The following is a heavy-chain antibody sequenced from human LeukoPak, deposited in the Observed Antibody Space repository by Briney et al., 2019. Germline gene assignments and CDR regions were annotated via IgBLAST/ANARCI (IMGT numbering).Heavy chain of an antibody. CDR1: GFTFSSYA. CDR3: AKDQQSISYSP. D-gene: IGHD4-11*01. CDR2: ISGSGGST. V-gene: IGHV3-23*01. Sequence: GGSLRLSCADSGFTFSSYAMSWVRQAPGKGLEWVSTISGSGGSTYYADSVKGRFTISRDNSKNTLYLQMNSLRVEDTAIYNCAKDQQSISYSPWGQGTLVTVSS. J-gene: IGHJ5*02.